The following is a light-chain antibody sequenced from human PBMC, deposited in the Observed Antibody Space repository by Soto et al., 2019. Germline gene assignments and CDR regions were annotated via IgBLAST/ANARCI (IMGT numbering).Light chain of an antibody. CDR2: DVS. CDR1: SSDVGGYNY. V-gene: IGLV2-11*01. Sequence: QSVLTQPRSVSGSPGQSVTISCTGTSSDVGGYNYVSWYQQHPGKAPKLMIYDVSKRPSGVPDRFSGSKSGNTASLTISGLQAEDEGDYYCCSYAGSTFVFGGGTQLTVL. CDR3: CSYAGSTFV. J-gene: IGLJ2*01.